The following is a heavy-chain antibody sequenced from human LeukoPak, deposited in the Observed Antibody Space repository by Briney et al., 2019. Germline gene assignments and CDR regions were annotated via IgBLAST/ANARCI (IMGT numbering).Heavy chain of an antibody. D-gene: IGHD4-17*01. CDR3: ARDPNGDYIGAFEF. CDR1: GISLSNYA. CDR2: ISERGGNT. Sequence: GGSLRLSCVVSGISLSNYAMTWVRQAPGEWLEWVSYISERGGNTTYADCVKGRFTISRDTSLNTLYLQMNNLRAEDMAQYFCARDPNGDYIGAFEFWGRGTVVTVSS. V-gene: IGHV3-23*01. J-gene: IGHJ3*01.